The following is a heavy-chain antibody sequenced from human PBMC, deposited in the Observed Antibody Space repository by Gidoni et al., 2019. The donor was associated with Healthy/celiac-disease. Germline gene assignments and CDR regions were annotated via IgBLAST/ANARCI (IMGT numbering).Heavy chain of an antibody. CDR2: ISYDGSNK. D-gene: IGHD3-22*01. CDR1: GFTFSSYA. CDR3: ARGRNPGSGYLDAFDI. Sequence: QVQLVESGGGVVQPGRSLSLSCAASGFTFSSYAMHWVRQAPGKGLEWVAVISYDGSNKYYADSVKGRFTISRDNSKNTLYLQMNSLRAEDTAVYYCARGRNPGSGYLDAFDIWGQGTMVTVSS. J-gene: IGHJ3*02. V-gene: IGHV3-30*01.